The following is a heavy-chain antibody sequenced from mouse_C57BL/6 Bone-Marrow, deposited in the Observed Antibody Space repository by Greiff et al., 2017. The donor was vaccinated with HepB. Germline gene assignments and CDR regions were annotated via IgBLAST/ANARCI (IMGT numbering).Heavy chain of an antibody. CDR2: IRNKANNHAT. V-gene: IGHV6-6*01. CDR3: TRGPNYYGSRYFDY. J-gene: IGHJ2*01. D-gene: IGHD1-1*01. Sequence: EVQLQQSGGGLVQPGGSMKLSCAASGFTFSDAWMDWVRQSPEKGLEWVAEIRNKANNHATYYAESVKGRFTISRDDSKSSVYLQMNSLRAEDTGIYYCTRGPNYYGSRYFDYWGQGTTLTVSS. CDR1: GFTFSDAW.